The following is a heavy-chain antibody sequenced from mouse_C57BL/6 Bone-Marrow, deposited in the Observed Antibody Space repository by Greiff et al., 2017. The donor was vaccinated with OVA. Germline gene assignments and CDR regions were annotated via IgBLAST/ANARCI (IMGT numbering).Heavy chain of an antibody. CDR1: GYTFTDYE. J-gene: IGHJ2*01. D-gene: IGHD3-3*01. CDR3: TRPPLYYVDY. V-gene: IGHV1-15*01. CDR2: IDPETGGT. Sequence: LQESGAELVRPGASVTLSCKASGYTFTDYEMNWVKQTPVHGLEWIGAIDPETGGTAYNQKFKGKAILTADKSSSTAYMELRILTSEDSAVYYCTRPPLYYVDYWGQGTTLTVSS.